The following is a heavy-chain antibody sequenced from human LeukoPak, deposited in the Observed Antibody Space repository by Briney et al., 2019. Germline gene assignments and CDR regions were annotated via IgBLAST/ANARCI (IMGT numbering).Heavy chain of an antibody. CDR3: ARGHYDILTGYSDAFDI. CDR1: GGSISSYY. CDR2: IYYSGST. J-gene: IGHJ3*02. D-gene: IGHD3-9*01. Sequence: SETLSLTCTVSGGSISSYYWSWIRQPPGKGLEWIGYIYYSGSTNYNPSLKSRVTISVDTSKNQFSLKLSPVTAADTAVYYCARGHYDILTGYSDAFDIWGQGTMVTVSS. V-gene: IGHV4-59*01.